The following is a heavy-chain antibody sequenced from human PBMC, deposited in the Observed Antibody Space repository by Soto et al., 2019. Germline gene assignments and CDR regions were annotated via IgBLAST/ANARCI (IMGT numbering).Heavy chain of an antibody. Sequence: QVQLVQSGAEVKKPGSSVKVSCKTSGDIFSGYSISWVRQAPGQGLEWMGGIIPIFGTTNYAQRFNGRVTITADKSTSTVDMELYSLKSEDTAVYYCARDLGSGYDPGDYWGQGTLVTVSS. V-gene: IGHV1-69*14. CDR2: IIPIFGTT. CDR3: ARDLGSGYDPGDY. J-gene: IGHJ4*02. D-gene: IGHD5-12*01. CDR1: GDIFSGYS.